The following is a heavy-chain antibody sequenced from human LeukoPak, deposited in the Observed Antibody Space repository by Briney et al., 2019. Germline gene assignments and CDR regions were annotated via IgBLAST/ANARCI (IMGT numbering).Heavy chain of an antibody. CDR3: ARDKGFQYYYMDV. D-gene: IGHD3-3*01. Sequence: SVKVSCKASGGTFSSYAISWVRQAPGQGLEWMGRIIPIFGTANYAQKFQGRVTITTDESTSTAYMELSSLRSEDTAVYYCARDKGFQYYYMDVWGKGTTVTVSS. CDR1: GGTFSSYA. J-gene: IGHJ6*03. CDR2: IIPIFGTA. V-gene: IGHV1-69*05.